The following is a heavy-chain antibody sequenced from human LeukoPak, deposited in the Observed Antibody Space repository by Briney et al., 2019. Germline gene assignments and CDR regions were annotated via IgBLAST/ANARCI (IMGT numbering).Heavy chain of an antibody. Sequence: PSETLSLTCSVSGXSFSSYYWSWIRQPPGKGLELIGYMYDSGSTNYNPSLKSRVTISVDTSKNQFSLRLSSVTAADTAVYYCARHGGGYTFDLWGQGVLVTVSS. CDR1: GXSFSSYY. J-gene: IGHJ4*02. CDR3: ARHGGGYTFDL. D-gene: IGHD1-26*01. V-gene: IGHV4-59*01. CDR2: MYDSGST.